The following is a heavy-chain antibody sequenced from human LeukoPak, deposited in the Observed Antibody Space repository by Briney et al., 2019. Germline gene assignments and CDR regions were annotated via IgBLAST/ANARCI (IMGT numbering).Heavy chain of an antibody. Sequence: SETLSLTCTVSGGSISSYYWSWIRQPAGKGLEWIGRIYTSGSTNYNPSLKSRVTMSVDTSKNQFSLKLSSVAAADTAVYYCARGRRYSSSSYWFDPWGQGTLVTVSS. D-gene: IGHD6-13*01. J-gene: IGHJ5*02. CDR1: GGSISSYY. CDR3: ARGRRYSSSSYWFDP. CDR2: IYTSGST. V-gene: IGHV4-4*07.